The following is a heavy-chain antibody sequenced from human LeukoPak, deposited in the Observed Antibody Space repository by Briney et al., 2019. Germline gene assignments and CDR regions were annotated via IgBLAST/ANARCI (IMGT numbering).Heavy chain of an antibody. CDR1: GFTFSNYW. V-gene: IGHV3-74*01. D-gene: IGHD6-19*01. CDR2: INSDGSST. J-gene: IGHJ4*02. CDR3: VNMRGGAVAGTRSDY. Sequence: GGSLRLSCAASGFTFSNYWMHWVRQAPGKGLVWVSRINSDGSSTSYADSVKGRFTISRDNAKNTLYLQMNSLRAEDTAVYYCVNMRGGAVAGTRSDYWGQGTLVTVSS.